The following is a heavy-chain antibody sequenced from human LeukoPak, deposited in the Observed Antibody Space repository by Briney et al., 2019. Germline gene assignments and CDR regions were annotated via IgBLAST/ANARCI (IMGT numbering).Heavy chain of an antibody. D-gene: IGHD2-2*02. CDR2: ISAYNGNT. CDR3: ARGYCSSTSCYTDENWFDP. Sequence: ASVKVSCKASGYTFTSYGISWVRQAPGQGLEWMGWISAYNGNTNYAQKLQGRVTMTTDTSTSTAYMELRSLRSDDTAVYYCARGYCSSTSCYTDENWFDPWGQGTLVTVSS. V-gene: IGHV1-18*01. J-gene: IGHJ5*02. CDR1: GYTFTSYG.